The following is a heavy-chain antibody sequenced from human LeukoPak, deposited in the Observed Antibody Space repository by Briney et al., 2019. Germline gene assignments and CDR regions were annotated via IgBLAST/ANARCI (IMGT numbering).Heavy chain of an antibody. D-gene: IGHD3-22*01. CDR2: IYSGGST. CDR3: ARDQGYYDSSGYRFDY. Sequence: GGSLRLSCAASGFTVSSNYMSWVRQAPGKGLEWVSVIYSGGSTYYADSVKGRFTISRDNSKNTLYLQMNGLRAEDTAVYYCARDQGYYDSSGYRFDYWGQGTLVTVSS. J-gene: IGHJ4*02. V-gene: IGHV3-66*01. CDR1: GFTVSSNY.